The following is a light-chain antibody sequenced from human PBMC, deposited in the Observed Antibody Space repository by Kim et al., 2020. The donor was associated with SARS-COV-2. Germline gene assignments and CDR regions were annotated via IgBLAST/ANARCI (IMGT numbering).Light chain of an antibody. CDR1: QDIRNY. V-gene: IGKV1-33*01. J-gene: IGKJ3*01. CDR3: QQFRDLPIT. Sequence: DIQMTQSPSSLSAFVGDRVTITCQASQDIRNYLNWYQQKPGKAPKLLIYGAFNLETGVPSRFSGSGSGKDFTFTINSLQPEDIATYYCQQFRDLPITLGPGTKVDIK. CDR2: GAF.